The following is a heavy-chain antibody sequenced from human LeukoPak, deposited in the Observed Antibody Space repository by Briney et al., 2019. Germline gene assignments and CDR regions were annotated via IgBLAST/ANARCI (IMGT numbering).Heavy chain of an antibody. CDR3: AREDLRQVDY. CDR1: GFTVSSNY. Sequence: PGGSLRLSCAASGFTVSSNYMSWVRQAPGKGLEWVSVIYSGGSTYYADSVKGRFTISRDNAKNSLYPQMNSLRAEDTAVYYCAREDLRQVDYWGQGTLVTVSS. CDR2: IYSGGST. V-gene: IGHV3-53*01. D-gene: IGHD3-16*01. J-gene: IGHJ4*02.